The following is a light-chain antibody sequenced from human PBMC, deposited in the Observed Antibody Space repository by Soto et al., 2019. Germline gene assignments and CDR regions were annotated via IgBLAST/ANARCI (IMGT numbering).Light chain of an antibody. V-gene: IGKV3-20*01. CDR1: QSVSNNC. J-gene: IGKJ1*01. CDR3: QQYAGSISWT. CDR2: GAY. Sequence: EIVLTQSPGTLSLSPGERATLSCRASQSVSNNCLAWYQQNPGQAPRLLIYGAYIRATGIPDTFSGSGSGTAFTLTISRLGPEDFEVYYCQQYAGSISWTFGQGTKVEMK.